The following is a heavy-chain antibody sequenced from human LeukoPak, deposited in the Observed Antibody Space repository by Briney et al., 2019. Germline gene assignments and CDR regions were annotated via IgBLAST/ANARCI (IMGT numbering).Heavy chain of an antibody. Sequence: GGSLRLSRAASGFTFSSYSFNWVRQVPGKGLEWVSSITTTFYTYYTDSVKGRFTISRNNAKNSLYLQMISLRAEDTAVYYCTKEFCGSRDACAGGSYYDFWGRGALVTVSS. CDR2: ITTTFYT. V-gene: IGHV3-21*01. J-gene: IGHJ2*01. D-gene: IGHD2-15*01. CDR1: GFTFSSYS. CDR3: TKEFCGSRDACAGGSYYDF.